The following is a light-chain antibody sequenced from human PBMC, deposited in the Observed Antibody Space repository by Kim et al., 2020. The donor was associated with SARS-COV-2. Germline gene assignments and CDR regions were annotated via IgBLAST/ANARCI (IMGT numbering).Light chain of an antibody. J-gene: IGLJ3*02. CDR3: CSYSGVSHWV. V-gene: IGLV2-11*03. CDR2: DVS. CDR1: ISDSVGYDY. Sequence: VPTSCAGTISDSVGYDYVSWYRQHPGKAPKLIIFDVSTRPSGVPDRFSGSKSANTASLTISGLQAEDEADYYCCSYSGVSHWVFGGGTQLTVL.